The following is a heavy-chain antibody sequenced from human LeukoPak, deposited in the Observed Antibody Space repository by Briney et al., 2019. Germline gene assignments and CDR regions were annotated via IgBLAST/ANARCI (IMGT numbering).Heavy chain of an antibody. V-gene: IGHV3-23*01. J-gene: IGHJ2*01. CDR2: ISISGDGT. CDR3: ARRPTSLGYFDV. CDR1: GFTFSKHA. Sequence: GGSLRLSCAASGFTFSKHAMSWVRQAPGKGLEWVSVISISGDGTYYADSVKGRFTISRDNSKNTPYMQMKSLRAEDTAVYYCARRPTSLGYFDVWGRGTLVTVSS.